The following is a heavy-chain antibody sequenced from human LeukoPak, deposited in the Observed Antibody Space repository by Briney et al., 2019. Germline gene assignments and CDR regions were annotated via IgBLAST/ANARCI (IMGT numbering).Heavy chain of an antibody. CDR3: ARAPPYGSSTFDY. CDR1: GFTFSSYW. CDR2: IKQDGSEK. V-gene: IGHV3-7*03. D-gene: IGHD2-2*01. J-gene: IGHJ4*02. Sequence: PGGSLRLSCAASGFTFSSYWMGWVRQAPGKGLEWVANIKQDGSEKYYVDSVKGRFTISRDNAKNSLYLQMNSLRAEDTALYYCARAPPYGSSTFDYWGQGTLVTVSS.